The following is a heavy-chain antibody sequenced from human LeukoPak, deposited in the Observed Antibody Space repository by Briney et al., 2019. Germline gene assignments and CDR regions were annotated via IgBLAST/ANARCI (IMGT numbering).Heavy chain of an antibody. CDR3: ARGGGYYDSSGYMSY. Sequence: SETLSLTCAVYGGSFSGYYWSWIRQPPGKGLEWIGEINHSGSTNYNPSLKSRVTISVDTSKNQFSLKLSSVTAADTAVYYCARGGGYYDSSGYMSYWGQGTLVTVSS. CDR1: GGSFSGYY. V-gene: IGHV4-34*01. J-gene: IGHJ4*02. CDR2: INHSGST. D-gene: IGHD3-22*01.